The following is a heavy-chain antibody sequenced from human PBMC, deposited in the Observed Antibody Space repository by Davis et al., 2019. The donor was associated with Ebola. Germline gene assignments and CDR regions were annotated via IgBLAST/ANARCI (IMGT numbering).Heavy chain of an antibody. CDR2: ISSSGSTI. J-gene: IGHJ4*02. Sequence: GGSLRPSCPASGFTFIIFEMNWVRQAQGKGREWVSYISSSGSTIFYADSVKGRFTISRDNAKDSLYLQMNSLRAEDTAVYYCAIYCSSTTCYTQGGMDWGQGTLVTVSS. CDR3: AIYCSSTTCYTQGGMD. V-gene: IGHV3-48*03. D-gene: IGHD2-2*02. CDR1: GFTFIIFE.